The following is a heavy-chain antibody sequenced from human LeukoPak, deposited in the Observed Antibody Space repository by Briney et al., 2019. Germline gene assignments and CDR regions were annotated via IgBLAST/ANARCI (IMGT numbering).Heavy chain of an antibody. CDR2: ISYDGSNE. CDR1: GFTFSSYG. V-gene: IGHV3-30*18. Sequence: GGSLRLSCAASGFTFSSYGMHWVRQAPGKGLEWVAVISYDGSNEYYADSVKGRFTISRDNSKNTLYLQMNSLRAEDTAVYYCAKGGYYDSSGYPLHFDYWGQGTLVTVSS. CDR3: AKGGYYDSSGYPLHFDY. J-gene: IGHJ4*02. D-gene: IGHD3-22*01.